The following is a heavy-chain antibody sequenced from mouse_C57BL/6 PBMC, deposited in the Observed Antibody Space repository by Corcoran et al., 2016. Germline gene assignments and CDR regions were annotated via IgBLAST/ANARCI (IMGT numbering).Heavy chain of an antibody. CDR2: INPNNGGT. J-gene: IGHJ4*01. CDR1: GYTFTDYY. CDR3: ARWDGTNAMDY. V-gene: IGHV1-26*01. Sequence: EVQLQQSGPELVKPGASVKISCKASGYTFTDYYMNWVKQSHGKSLEWIGDINPNNGGTSYNQKFKGKATLTVDKSSSTAYMELRSLTSEDSAVYYGARWDGTNAMDYWGQGTSVTVSS. D-gene: IGHD4-1*01.